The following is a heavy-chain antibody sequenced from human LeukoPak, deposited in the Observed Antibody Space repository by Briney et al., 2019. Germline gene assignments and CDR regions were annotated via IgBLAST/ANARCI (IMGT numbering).Heavy chain of an antibody. V-gene: IGHV4-34*01. Sequence: PSETLSLTCAVYGGSFSGYYWSWIRQPPGKGLEWTGEINHSGSTNYNPSLKSRVTISVDTSKNQFSLKLSSVTAADTAVYYCARGTRITIFGNPLRLNWFDPWGQGTLVTVSS. CDR2: INHSGST. CDR1: GGSFSGYY. D-gene: IGHD3-3*01. J-gene: IGHJ5*02. CDR3: ARGTRITIFGNPLRLNWFDP.